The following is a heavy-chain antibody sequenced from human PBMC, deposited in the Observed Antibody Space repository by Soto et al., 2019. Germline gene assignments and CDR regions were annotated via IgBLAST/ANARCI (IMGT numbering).Heavy chain of an antibody. CDR3: ARADVNYYDSRGYKY. Sequence: HPGGSLRLSCAASGFTFSNYWMHWVRQTPGEGPVWVSRINSDGSSTSCADSVKGRFTISRDNAKNTLYLQMNSLRSEDTAVYYCARADVNYYDSRGYKYWGQGTLVTVSS. D-gene: IGHD3-22*01. CDR2: INSDGSST. CDR1: GFTFSNYW. V-gene: IGHV3-74*01. J-gene: IGHJ4*02.